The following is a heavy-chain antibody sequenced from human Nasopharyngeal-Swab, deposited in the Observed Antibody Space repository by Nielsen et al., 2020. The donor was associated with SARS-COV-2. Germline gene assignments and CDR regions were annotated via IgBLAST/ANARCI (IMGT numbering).Heavy chain of an antibody. Sequence: GESLKISCAASGFTFSSYSMNWVRQAPGMGLEWVSVIHSDGTSTKYADSVKGRFTISRDNSKDTLYLQMNSLRAEDTAVYYCAKDLPEGWNSYLWYFDLWGRGTLDTVSS. D-gene: IGHD1-1*01. V-gene: IGHV3-23*03. CDR2: IHSDGTST. J-gene: IGHJ2*01. CDR1: GFTFSSYS. CDR3: AKDLPEGWNSYLWYFDL.